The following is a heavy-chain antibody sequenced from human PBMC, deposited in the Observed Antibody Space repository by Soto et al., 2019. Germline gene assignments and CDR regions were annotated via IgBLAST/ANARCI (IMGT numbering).Heavy chain of an antibody. CDR1: GSSLSTGELC. V-gene: IGHV2-70*01. Sequence: SGPTLVNPNQPLTLPCTFSGSSLSTGELCVSWFRQPQGKALKWLALIDWDVEKYSSTSLKTRLPISQDTSKNQVVLTMTKMDPVDTATYYCARGVGVVLRNARSYYLDYWGQGTLVTVSS. J-gene: IGHJ4*01. D-gene: IGHD2-8*01. CDR2: IDWDVEK. CDR3: ARGVGVVLRNARSYYLDY.